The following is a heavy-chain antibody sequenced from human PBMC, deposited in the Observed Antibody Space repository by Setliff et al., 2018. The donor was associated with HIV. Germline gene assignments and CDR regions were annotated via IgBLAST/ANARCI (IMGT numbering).Heavy chain of an antibody. V-gene: IGHV4-34*01. D-gene: IGHD2-15*01. Sequence: SETLSLTCAVYGGSFSGYYWSWIRQPPGKGLEWIGEINHSGSTNYNPSLKSRVTISVDTSKNQFSLKLSSVTAADTAVYYCGRASVVAATPWFDPWGQGTLVTVSS. CDR1: GGSFSGYY. CDR3: GRASVVAATPWFDP. J-gene: IGHJ5*02. CDR2: INHSGST.